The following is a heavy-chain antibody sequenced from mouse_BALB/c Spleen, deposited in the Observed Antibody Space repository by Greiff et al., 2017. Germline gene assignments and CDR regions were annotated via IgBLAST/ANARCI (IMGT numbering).Heavy chain of an antibody. CDR1: GFSLTSYG. V-gene: IGHV2-9*02. CDR2: ICAGGST. J-gene: IGHJ3*01. CDR3: DRERTDWAWFAY. D-gene: IGHD4-1*01. Sequence: VQLQESGPGLVAPSQSLSISCTVSGFSLTSYGVHWVRQPPGKGLEWLGVICAGGSTNYNSALMSRLSINKDNTKSHVFLKMNSLQTDDTAMYYCDRERTDWAWFAYWGQGTLVTVSA.